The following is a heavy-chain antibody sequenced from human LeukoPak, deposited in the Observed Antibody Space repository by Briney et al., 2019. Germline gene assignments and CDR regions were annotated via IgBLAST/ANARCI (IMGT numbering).Heavy chain of an antibody. Sequence: SVKVSCKASGGTFSSYAISWVRQAPGQGLEWMGRIIPIFGTANYAQKFQGRVTITTDESTSTAYMELSSLRSEDTAVYYSAKNKLWFGELSPYYFDYWGQGTLVTVSS. D-gene: IGHD3-10*01. J-gene: IGHJ4*02. CDR1: GGTFSSYA. CDR2: IIPIFGTA. V-gene: IGHV1-69*05. CDR3: AKNKLWFGELSPYYFDY.